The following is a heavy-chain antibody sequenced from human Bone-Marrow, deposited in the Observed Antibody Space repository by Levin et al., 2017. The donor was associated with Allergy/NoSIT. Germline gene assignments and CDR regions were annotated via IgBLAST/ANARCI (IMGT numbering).Heavy chain of an antibody. CDR3: ATAIWFGDFSYYFEY. CDR2: IYPHDSDT. J-gene: IGHJ4*02. D-gene: IGHD3-10*01. CDR1: GYDFTAYW. Sequence: RGESLKISCQVSGYDFTAYWIGWVRQLPGKGLEWMGIIYPHDSDTKYSPSFQGQVPVSADTSISTTYLQWSTLTASDTAIYYCATAIWFGDFSYYFEYWGQGTLVTVSS. V-gene: IGHV5-51*01.